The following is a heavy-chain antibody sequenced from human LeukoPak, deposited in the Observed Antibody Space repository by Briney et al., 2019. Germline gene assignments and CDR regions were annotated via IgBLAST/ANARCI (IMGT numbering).Heavy chain of an antibody. D-gene: IGHD3-10*01. V-gene: IGHV1-69*13. Sequence: GASVKVSCKASGGTFSSYAISWVRQAPGQGLEWMGGISPIFGSANYAQKFQGRVTITADESTSTAYMELSSLRSEDTAVYYCARVGELLYRDYYYMDVWGKGTTVTISS. J-gene: IGHJ6*03. CDR2: ISPIFGSA. CDR3: ARVGELLYRDYYYMDV. CDR1: GGTFSSYA.